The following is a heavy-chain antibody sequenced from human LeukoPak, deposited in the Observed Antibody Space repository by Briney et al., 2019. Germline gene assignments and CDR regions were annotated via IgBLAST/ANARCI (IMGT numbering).Heavy chain of an antibody. CDR2: TNEDGSAK. CDR3: ARDGHGDFWRARRTYYMDV. Sequence: GGSLRLSCAASGFIFNNYWMTWVRQAPGRGLEWVANTNEDGSAKNYVGSVQGRFTISRDNAKNSLYLQMNSLRAEDTAVYYCARDGHGDFWRARRTYYMDVWGKGTTVTVSS. D-gene: IGHD3-3*01. J-gene: IGHJ6*03. CDR1: GFIFNNYW. V-gene: IGHV3-7*01.